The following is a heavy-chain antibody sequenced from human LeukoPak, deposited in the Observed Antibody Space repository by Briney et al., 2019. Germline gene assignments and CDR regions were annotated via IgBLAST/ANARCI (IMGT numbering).Heavy chain of an antibody. CDR3: ARDNNPTMVRGVTPTPYYYYGMDV. D-gene: IGHD3-10*01. CDR2: ISYDGSNK. J-gene: IGHJ6*04. V-gene: IGHV3-30*03. Sequence: GGSLRLSCAASGFTFSSYGMHWVRQAPGKGLEWVAVISYDGSNKYYADSVKGRFTISRDNAKNSLYLQMNSLRAEDTAVYYCARDNNPTMVRGVTPTPYYYYGMDVWGKGTTVTVSS. CDR1: GFTFSSYG.